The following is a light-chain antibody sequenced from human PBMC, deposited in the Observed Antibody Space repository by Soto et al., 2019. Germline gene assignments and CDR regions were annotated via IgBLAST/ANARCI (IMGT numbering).Light chain of an antibody. J-gene: IGKJ4*01. CDR2: GAS. CDR3: QQYDNGPPLT. V-gene: IGKV3-15*01. CDR1: QSVSSN. Sequence: EMLMTQSPATLSVSPGEGATLSCRASQSVSSNLAWYQQKPGQAPRLLIYGASRRAMGIPARFSGSGSGTEFTLTISSLQSEDFAVYYCQQYDNGPPLTFGGGTKVDIK.